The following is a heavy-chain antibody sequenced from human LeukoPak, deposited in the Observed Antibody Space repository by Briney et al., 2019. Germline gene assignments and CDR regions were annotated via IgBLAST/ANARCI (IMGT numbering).Heavy chain of an antibody. Sequence: SETLSLTCAVYGGSFSGYYWSWIRQPPGKGLEWIGEINHSGSTNYNPSLKSRVTISVGTSKNQFSLKLSSVTAADTAVYYCARRDSYGYFDYWGQGTLVTVSS. J-gene: IGHJ4*02. CDR1: GGSFSGYY. V-gene: IGHV4-34*01. D-gene: IGHD5-18*01. CDR2: INHSGST. CDR3: ARRDSYGYFDY.